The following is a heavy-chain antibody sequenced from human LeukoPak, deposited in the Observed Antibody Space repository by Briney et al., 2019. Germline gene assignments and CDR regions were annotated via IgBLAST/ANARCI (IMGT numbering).Heavy chain of an antibody. V-gene: IGHV4-39*01. CDR2: IYYSGST. CDR1: GGSISSSSYY. J-gene: IGHJ4*02. Sequence: PSETLSLTCTVSGGSISSSSYYWGWIRQPPGKGLEWIGSIYYSGSTYYNPSLKSRVTISVDTSKNQFSLKLSSVTAADTAVYYCARSLGYCSSTSCYLRDHFGYRGQGTLVTVSS. D-gene: IGHD2-2*01. CDR3: ARSLGYCSSTSCYLRDHFGY.